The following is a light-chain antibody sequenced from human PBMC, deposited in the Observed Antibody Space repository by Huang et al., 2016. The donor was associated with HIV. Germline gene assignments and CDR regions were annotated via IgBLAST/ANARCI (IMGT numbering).Light chain of an antibody. CDR3: QQYNDFRST. J-gene: IGKJ3*01. V-gene: IGKV3-15*01. CDR2: AAS. Sequence: ETVMTQSPVTLSVSPGDRASLSCRSSQIVSSHLAWYQQKPGQAPRLLNYAASTRATGVQARFSGSGAGTEFTLTISTLQSEDSAVYYCQQYNDFRSTFGPGTRVEIK. CDR1: QIVSSH.